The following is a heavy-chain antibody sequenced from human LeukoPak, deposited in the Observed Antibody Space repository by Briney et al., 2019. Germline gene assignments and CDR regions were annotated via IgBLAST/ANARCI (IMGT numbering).Heavy chain of an antibody. CDR2: MYPGDSNT. CDR3: ARRRAVAGTYYFDY. Sequence: GESLKISFKGSGYSFTNYWIGWVRQMPGKGLEWMGIMYPGDSNTRYSPSFHGQVTISADKSIDTAYLQWSSLKASDTAMYYCARRRAVAGTYYFDYWGQGTLVTVSS. V-gene: IGHV5-51*01. J-gene: IGHJ4*02. CDR1: GYSFTNYW. D-gene: IGHD6-19*01.